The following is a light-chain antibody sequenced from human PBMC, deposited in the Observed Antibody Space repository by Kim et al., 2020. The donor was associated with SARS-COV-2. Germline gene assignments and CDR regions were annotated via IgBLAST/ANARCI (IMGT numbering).Light chain of an antibody. CDR2: AIK. CDR1: SSIGGKYS. CDR3: GTWDNSRGGV. V-gene: IGLV1-51*01. Sequence: PMYTSSPSGSSSIGGKYSVSWYQQHPGTAPKLLIYAIKKRPSGVPNRFSGSKSGKSATLVITGLQTGDEADYYCGTWDNSRGGVFGGGTQLTVL. J-gene: IGLJ3*02.